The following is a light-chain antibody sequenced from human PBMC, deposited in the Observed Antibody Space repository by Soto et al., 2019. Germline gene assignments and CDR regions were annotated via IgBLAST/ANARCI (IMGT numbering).Light chain of an antibody. CDR3: QKYNSAPFS. J-gene: IGKJ3*01. V-gene: IGKV1-27*01. Sequence: DIQMTQSPSSLSAAIGDRVTITCRASQGITNYLAWYQQKPGKVPKLLIYAASTLHSGVPSRFSGSGSGTDFTLTISSLQPEDVATYDCQKYNSAPFSCGPGTKVDIK. CDR2: AAS. CDR1: QGITNY.